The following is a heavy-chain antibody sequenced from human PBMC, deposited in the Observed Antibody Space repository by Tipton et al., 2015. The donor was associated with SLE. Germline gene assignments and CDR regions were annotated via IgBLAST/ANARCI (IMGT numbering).Heavy chain of an antibody. Sequence: SLRLSCAASGFTFSSYWMSWVRQAPGKGLEWVANINQDSSEQQYVDSMKGRFTISRDNAKNSLYLQMNSLRVEDTAVYYCAREAYRAYGPWDNWGQGILVTVSS. CDR3: AREAYRAYGPWDN. CDR1: GFTFSSYW. D-gene: IGHD4-17*01. CDR2: INQDSSEQ. J-gene: IGHJ4*02. V-gene: IGHV3-7*01.